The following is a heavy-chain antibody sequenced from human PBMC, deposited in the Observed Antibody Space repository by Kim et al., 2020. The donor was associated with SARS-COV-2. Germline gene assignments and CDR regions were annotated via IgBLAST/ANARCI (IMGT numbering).Heavy chain of an antibody. CDR3: ARDHLYGSGSYYKGAFDY. D-gene: IGHD3-10*01. CDR2: ISYDGSNK. V-gene: IGHV3-30-3*01. Sequence: GGSLRLSCAASGFTFSSYAMHWVRQAPGKGLEWVAVISYDGSNKYYADSVKGRFTISRDNSKNTLYLQMNSLRAEDTAVYYCARDHLYGSGSYYKGAFDYWGQGTLVTVSS. CDR1: GFTFSSYA. J-gene: IGHJ4*02.